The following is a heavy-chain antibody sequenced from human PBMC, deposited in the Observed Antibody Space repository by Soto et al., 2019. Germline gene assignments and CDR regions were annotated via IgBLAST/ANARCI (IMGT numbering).Heavy chain of an antibody. CDR2: IYTSGST. CDR3: VRATYFSDSSGYTRCLDY. D-gene: IGHD3-22*01. Sequence: PSETLSLTCTVSGGSISSYYWSWIRQPAGKGLEWIGRIYTSGSTNYNPSLKSRVTMSVDTSKNQFSLKLSSVTAADTAVYYCVRATYFSDSSGYTRCLDYWGQGTLVTVSS. J-gene: IGHJ4*02. V-gene: IGHV4-4*07. CDR1: GGSISSYY.